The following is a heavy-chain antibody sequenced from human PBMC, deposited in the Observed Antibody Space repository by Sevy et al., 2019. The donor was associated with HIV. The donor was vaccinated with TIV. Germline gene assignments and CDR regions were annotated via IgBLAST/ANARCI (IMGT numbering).Heavy chain of an antibody. V-gene: IGHV1-69*13. Sequence: ASVKVSCKASGGTFSSYIVSWVRQAPGQGFEWMGGITPVLGTTNYAHKFQGRVTITADESTSTVYMEMSRLKSEETAVYYCARWSISIDYWGQGTLVTVSS. J-gene: IGHJ4*02. CDR2: ITPVLGTT. CDR3: ARWSISIDY. CDR1: GGTFSSYI.